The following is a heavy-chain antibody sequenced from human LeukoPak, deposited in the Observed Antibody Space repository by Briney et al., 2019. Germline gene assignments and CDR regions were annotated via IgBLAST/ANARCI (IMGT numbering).Heavy chain of an antibody. CDR3: ARVRPLMYYFDY. V-gene: IGHV4-4*07. D-gene: IGHD2-8*01. CDR1: GGSISSYY. CDR2: IYTRVGT. Sequence: SETLSLTRTVSGGSISSYYWSWIRQPAGKGLEWIGRIYTRVGTNYNPSLKSRVTMSVDTSKNQFSLKLSSVTAADTAVYYCARVRPLMYYFDYWGQGTLVTVSS. J-gene: IGHJ4*02.